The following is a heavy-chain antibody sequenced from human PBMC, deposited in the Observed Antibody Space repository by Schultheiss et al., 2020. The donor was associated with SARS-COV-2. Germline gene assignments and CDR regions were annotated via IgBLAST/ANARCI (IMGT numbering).Heavy chain of an antibody. CDR1: GFTFSDYY. CDR2: ISYDGSNK. J-gene: IGHJ4*02. Sequence: GGSLRLSCAASGFTFSDYYMSWIRQAPGKGLEWVAVISYDGSNKYYADSVKGRFTISRDNSKNTLYLQMNSLKTEDTAVYYCTTKVPRGWGQGTLVTVSS. D-gene: IGHD1-14*01. CDR3: TTKVPRG. V-gene: IGHV3-30-3*01.